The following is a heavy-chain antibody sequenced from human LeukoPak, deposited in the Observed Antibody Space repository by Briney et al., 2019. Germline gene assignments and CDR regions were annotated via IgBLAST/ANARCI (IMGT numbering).Heavy chain of an antibody. V-gene: IGHV3-23*01. D-gene: IGHD6-13*01. Sequence: GGSLRLTCAVSDFIFSNYVVGRVRQAPGKGLEWVSTISGSGGSTYYADSVKGRFTISRDNSKNRLYLQMNSLRAEDTAVYYCDKACGSSWYVLDYWGQGTLVTVSS. J-gene: IGHJ4*02. CDR3: DKACGSSWYVLDY. CDR1: DFIFSNYV. CDR2: ISGSGGST.